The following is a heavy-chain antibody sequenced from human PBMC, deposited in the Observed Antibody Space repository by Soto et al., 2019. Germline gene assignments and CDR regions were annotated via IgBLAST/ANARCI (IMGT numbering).Heavy chain of an antibody. J-gene: IGHJ5*02. CDR2: IYYSGST. V-gene: IGHV4-39*01. Sequence: SETLSLACTVTGGSISSSSYYWGWIRQPPGKGLEWIGSIYYSGSTYYNPSLKSRVTISVDTSKNQFSLKLSSVTAADTAVYYCAKAGTLEYNWFDPWGQGTLVTVSS. D-gene: IGHD6-19*01. CDR1: GGSISSSSYY. CDR3: AKAGTLEYNWFDP.